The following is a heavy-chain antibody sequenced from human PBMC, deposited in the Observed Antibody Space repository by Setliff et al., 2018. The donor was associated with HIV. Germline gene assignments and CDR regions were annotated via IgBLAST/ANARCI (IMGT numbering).Heavy chain of an antibody. D-gene: IGHD3-22*01. CDR1: GYIFMNND. J-gene: IGHJ5*02. Sequence: ASVKVSCKASGYIFMNNDISWVRQAPGQGLEWVGWVNPNRGNTGFAQKFQGRVTITADESTSTAYMELSSLRSEDTAVYYCARDRCDSVKCYLYNWFDPWGQGTLVTVSS. CDR3: ARDRCDSVKCYLYNWFDP. V-gene: IGHV1-8*03. CDR2: VNPNRGNT.